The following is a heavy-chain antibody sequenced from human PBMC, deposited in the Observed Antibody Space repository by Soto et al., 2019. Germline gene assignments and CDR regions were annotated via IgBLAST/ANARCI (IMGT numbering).Heavy chain of an antibody. CDR2: ISTYKGNK. CDR1: GYTFTSYG. CDR3: AARSPAFDY. V-gene: IGHV1-18*01. J-gene: IGHJ4*02. Sequence: QVQLVQSGPEVKKPGASVKVSCKTSGYTFTSYGISWVRQAPGQGLEWMGWISTYKGNKNYGQKFQGRVTMTTDTYTHTGYMELRSLRSDGKAVYYCAARSPAFDYWGQGTLVTVSS.